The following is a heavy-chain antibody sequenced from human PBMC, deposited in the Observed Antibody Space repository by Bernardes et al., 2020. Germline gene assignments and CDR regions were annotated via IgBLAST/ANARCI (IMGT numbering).Heavy chain of an antibody. V-gene: IGHV4-39*01. CDR1: GGSISSSSYY. CDR2: IYYSGST. D-gene: IGHD3-3*01. CDR3: ASAGFWSGYYPSYFDY. J-gene: IGHJ4*02. Sequence: SETLSLTCTVSGGSISSSSYYWGWIRQPPGKGLEWIGSIYYSGSTYYNPSLKSRVTISVDTSKNQFSLKLSSVTAADTAVYYCASAGFWSGYYPSYFDYWGQGTLVTVSS.